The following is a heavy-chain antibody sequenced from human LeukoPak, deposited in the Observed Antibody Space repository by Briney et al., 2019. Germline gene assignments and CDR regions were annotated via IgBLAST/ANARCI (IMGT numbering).Heavy chain of an antibody. Sequence: GGSLRLSCAASGFTFSSYAMSWVRQAPGKGLEWVSAISGSGSSTYYADSVKGRFTISRDNSKNTLYLQMNSLRAEDTAVYYCAKDLRSGGGSCYSHWGQGTLVTVSS. V-gene: IGHV3-23*01. J-gene: IGHJ4*02. D-gene: IGHD2-15*01. CDR2: ISGSGSST. CDR1: GFTFSSYA. CDR3: AKDLRSGGGSCYSH.